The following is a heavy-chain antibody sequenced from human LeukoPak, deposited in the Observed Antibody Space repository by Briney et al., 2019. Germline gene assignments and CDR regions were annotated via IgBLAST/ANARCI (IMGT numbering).Heavy chain of an antibody. CDR2: ISVSGGST. Sequence: GGSLRLSCAASGFTFSSYAMSWVRQAAGRGLEWVSAISVSGGSTYYADSGKGRFTIYRDNSKHTLYMQMKSMRAEDTAVYYCAKTGLRYFDWLLAPTDYYYYGMDVWGQGTTVTVSS. D-gene: IGHD3-9*01. CDR3: AKTGLRYFDWLLAPTDYYYYGMDV. V-gene: IGHV3-23*01. CDR1: GFTFSSYA. J-gene: IGHJ6*01.